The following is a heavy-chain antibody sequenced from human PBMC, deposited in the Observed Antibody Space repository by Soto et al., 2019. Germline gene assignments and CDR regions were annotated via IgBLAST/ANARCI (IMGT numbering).Heavy chain of an antibody. CDR1: GFTFSSYA. Sequence: HPGGSLRLSCAASGFTFSSYAMSWVRQAPGKGLEWVSAISGSGGSTYYADSVKGRFTISRDNSKNTLYLQMNSLRAEDTAVYYCANPYSGSYYGGVQFDYWGQGTLVTVSS. CDR3: ANPYSGSYYGGVQFDY. D-gene: IGHD1-26*01. CDR2: ISGSGGST. J-gene: IGHJ4*02. V-gene: IGHV3-23*01.